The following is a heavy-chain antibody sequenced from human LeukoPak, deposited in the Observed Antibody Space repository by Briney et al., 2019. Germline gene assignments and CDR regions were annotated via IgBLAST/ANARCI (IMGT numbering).Heavy chain of an antibody. CDR2: IYYSGST. D-gene: IGHD1-26*01. CDR1: GGSISSGDYY. V-gene: IGHV4-30-4*08. J-gene: IGHJ5*02. CDR3: AREAQWEPTYWLDP. Sequence: SQTLSLTYTVSGGSISSGDYYWSWIRQPPGKGLEWIGYIYYSGSTYYNPSLKSRVTISVDTSKNQFSLKLSSVTAADTAVYYCAREAQWEPTYWLDPWGQGTLVTVSS.